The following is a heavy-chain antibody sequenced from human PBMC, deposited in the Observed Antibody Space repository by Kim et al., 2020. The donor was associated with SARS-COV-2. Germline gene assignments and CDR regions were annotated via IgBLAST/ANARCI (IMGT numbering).Heavy chain of an antibody. CDR3: AKATGSRGWFDFYGLDV. J-gene: IGHJ6*01. Sequence: GGSLRLSCTASGFTFSSYGMHWVRQPPGKGLEWVSLISYDGSLQYYADSVKGRFTISRDNSRNTLYLQLNSLTSEDTAVYYCAKATGSRGWFDFYGLDVRGQGTTVTVFS. CDR2: ISYDGSLQ. CDR1: GFTFSSYG. D-gene: IGHD6-19*01. V-gene: IGHV3-30*18.